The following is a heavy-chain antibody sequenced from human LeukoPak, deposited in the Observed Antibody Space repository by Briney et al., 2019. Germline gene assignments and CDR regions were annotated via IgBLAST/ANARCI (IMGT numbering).Heavy chain of an antibody. CDR1: GFIVSGNH. D-gene: IGHD1-14*01. CDR2: VYSVGAT. CDR3: ATERPGSRTLDS. J-gene: IGHJ4*02. Sequence: PGGSLRLSCAASGFIVSGNHMNWVRLAPGKGLEWVSIVYSVGATYYEDSVKGRFTFSRDDSKNIVYLQMNNLRSEDTAVYFCATERPGSRTLDSWGQGTLVTVSS. V-gene: IGHV3-66*01.